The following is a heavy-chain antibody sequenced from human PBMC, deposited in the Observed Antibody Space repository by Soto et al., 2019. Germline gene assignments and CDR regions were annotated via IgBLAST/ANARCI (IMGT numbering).Heavy chain of an antibody. J-gene: IGHJ4*02. D-gene: IGHD3-10*01. CDR1: GFTFDDYT. CDR2: IGWDGGST. Sequence: GGSLRLSCAASGFTFDDYTMHWVRQAPGKGLEWVSLIGWDGGSTYYADSVKGRFTISRDNSKNSLYLQMNSLRTEDTALYYCAKDRELYYYGSGSYDYWGQGTLVTVSS. V-gene: IGHV3-43*01. CDR3: AKDRELYYYGSGSYDY.